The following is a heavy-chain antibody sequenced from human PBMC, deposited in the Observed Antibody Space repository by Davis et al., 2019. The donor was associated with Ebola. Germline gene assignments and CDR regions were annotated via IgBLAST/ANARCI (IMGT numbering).Heavy chain of an antibody. Sequence: MPSETLSLTCAVYGGSFSGYYWSWIRQPPGKGLEWIGEIYHSGSTNYNPSLKSRVIISVDKSKNQFSLKLSSVTAADTAVYYCASLSSSWCFDYWGQGTLVTVSS. D-gene: IGHD6-13*01. CDR3: ASLSSSWCFDY. J-gene: IGHJ4*02. CDR2: IYHSGST. CDR1: GGSFSGYY. V-gene: IGHV4-34*01.